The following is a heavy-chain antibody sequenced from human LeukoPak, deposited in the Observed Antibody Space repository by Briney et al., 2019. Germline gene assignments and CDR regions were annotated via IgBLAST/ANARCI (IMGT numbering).Heavy chain of an antibody. CDR2: IRYDGSNS. J-gene: IGHJ4*02. CDR3: AKDQWIEQMLGSHCDY. D-gene: IGHD5-12*01. V-gene: IGHV3-30*02. CDR1: GFTFNSYG. Sequence: GGSLRLSCAASGFTFNSYGMHWVRQAPGEGLEWVAFIRYDGSNSYYIDSVKGRFTISRDNSKNTLYLQMNSLRAEDTAVYYCAKDQWIEQMLGSHCDYWGQGTLVTVSS.